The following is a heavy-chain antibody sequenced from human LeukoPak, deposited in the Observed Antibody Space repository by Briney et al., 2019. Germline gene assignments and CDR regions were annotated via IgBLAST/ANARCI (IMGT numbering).Heavy chain of an antibody. CDR1: GFTFSSYG. D-gene: IGHD4-17*01. V-gene: IGHV3-30*02. CDR2: IRYDGSNK. CDR3: AKERDYGAAFDI. J-gene: IGHJ3*02. Sequence: PGGSLRLSCAASGFTFSSYGMHWVRQAPGKGLEWVAFIRYDGSNKYYADSVKGRFTISRDNSKNTLYLQVNHLRAEDTAVYYCAKERDYGAAFDIWGQGTMVTVSS.